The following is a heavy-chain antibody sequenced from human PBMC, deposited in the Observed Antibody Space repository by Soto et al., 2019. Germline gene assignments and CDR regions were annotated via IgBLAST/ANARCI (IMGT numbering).Heavy chain of an antibody. CDR2: FDPEDGET. Sequence: XSVKVACKVSGYPLTELSMHWVRQAPGKGLEWMGGFDPEDGETIYAQKFQGRVTMTEDTSTDTAYMELSSLRSEDTAVYYCATSGCSGGSCYYRHYYYGMDVWGQGTTVTVSS. V-gene: IGHV1-24*01. CDR3: ATSGCSGGSCYYRHYYYGMDV. J-gene: IGHJ6*02. CDR1: GYPLTELS. D-gene: IGHD2-15*01.